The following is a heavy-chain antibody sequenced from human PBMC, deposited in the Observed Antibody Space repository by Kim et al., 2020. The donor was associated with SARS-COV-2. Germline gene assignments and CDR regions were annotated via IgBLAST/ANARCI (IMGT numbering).Heavy chain of an antibody. D-gene: IGHD3-22*01. V-gene: IGHV3-30*04. Sequence: GGSLRLSCAASGFTFSSYAMHWVRQAPGKGLEWVAVISYDGSNKYYADSVKGRFTISRDNSKNTLYLQMNSLRAEDTAVYYCARDLRDSSGYYELDYWG. CDR3: ARDLRDSSGYYELDY. CDR1: GFTFSSYA. J-gene: IGHJ4*01. CDR2: ISYDGSNK.